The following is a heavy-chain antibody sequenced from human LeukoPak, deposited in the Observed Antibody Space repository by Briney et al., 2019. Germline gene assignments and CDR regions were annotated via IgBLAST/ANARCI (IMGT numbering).Heavy chain of an antibody. J-gene: IGHJ4*02. CDR2: ISYDGSNK. Sequence: PGGSLRLSCAASGFTFSSYAMHWVRQAPGNGLEWVAVISYDGSNKYYADSVKGRFTISRDNSKNTLYLQMNSLRAEDTAVYYCARGTMVYFDYWGQGTLVTVSS. V-gene: IGHV3-30-3*01. D-gene: IGHD1-14*01. CDR1: GFTFSSYA. CDR3: ARGTMVYFDY.